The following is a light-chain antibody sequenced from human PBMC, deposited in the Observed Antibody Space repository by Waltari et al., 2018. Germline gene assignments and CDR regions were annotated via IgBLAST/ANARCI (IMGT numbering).Light chain of an antibody. CDR1: QRVYSY. Sequence: EIVLTQSPATLSLSPGDRATLSCRASQRVYSYLGWYQQKPGQAPRLLIYDVFNRATGIPARFSGSGSGTDFTLTISSLEPEDFAVYYCQQRRSWPLTFGGGTKVEIK. J-gene: IGKJ4*01. CDR3: QQRRSWPLT. V-gene: IGKV3-11*01. CDR2: DVF.